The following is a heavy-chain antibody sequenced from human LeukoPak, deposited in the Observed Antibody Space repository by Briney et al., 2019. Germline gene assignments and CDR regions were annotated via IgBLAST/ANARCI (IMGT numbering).Heavy chain of an antibody. CDR3: ARWGYNYGLYSFDY. D-gene: IGHD5-18*01. CDR2: IYGSGIT. V-gene: IGHV4-4*07. Sequence: SETLSLTCTVSGGSIISNYWSWLRQSAGTGLEWIGRIYGSGITDYNPSLKSRVTMSLDTSRKQFSLRLTSVTAADTAVYYCARWGYNYGLYSFDYWGQGTLVTVSS. J-gene: IGHJ4*02. CDR1: GGSIISNY.